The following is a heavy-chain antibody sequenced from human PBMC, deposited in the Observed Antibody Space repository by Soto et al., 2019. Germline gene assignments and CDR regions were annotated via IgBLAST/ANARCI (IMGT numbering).Heavy chain of an antibody. D-gene: IGHD3-22*01. J-gene: IGHJ4*02. V-gene: IGHV4-59*01. CDR2: ISSSGNT. CDR3: ARAPMVLTRSYFDS. CDR1: DGSISNFY. Sequence: PSETLSLTCTVSDGSISNFYWSWIRQPPGKGLEWIGYISSSGNTNYNPSLKSRASISVDTSKNQFSLNLTSVTAADTAVHYCARAPMVLTRSYFDSWGQGTPVTVSS.